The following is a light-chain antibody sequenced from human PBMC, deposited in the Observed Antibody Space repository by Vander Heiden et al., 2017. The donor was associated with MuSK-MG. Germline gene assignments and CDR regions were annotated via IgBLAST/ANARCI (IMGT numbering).Light chain of an antibody. Sequence: QSALTQPASVSGSPGQSITISCTGTSSDVGGYDYVSWYQQHPGKAPKLMIYEVNNRPSGVSNRFSGSKSGNTASLTISWLQAEDEADYYCSSYTSSSTLVFGTGTEVTVL. CDR1: SSDVGGYDY. CDR2: EVN. J-gene: IGLJ1*01. V-gene: IGLV2-14*01. CDR3: SSYTSSSTLV.